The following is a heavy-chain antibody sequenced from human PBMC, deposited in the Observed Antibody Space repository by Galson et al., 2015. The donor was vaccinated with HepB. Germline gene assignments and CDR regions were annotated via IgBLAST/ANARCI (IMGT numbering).Heavy chain of an antibody. CDR2: ISSSSSYT. J-gene: IGHJ4*02. CDR1: GFTFSDYY. V-gene: IGHV3-11*06. CDR3: ARDHVDTPMN. D-gene: IGHD5-18*01. Sequence: SLRLSCAASGFTFSDYYMSWIRQAPGKGLEWISYISSSSSYTKYADSVKGRFTISRDNAKNSLYLQMNSLRAEDTAVYYCARDHVDTPMNWGQGTLVTVSS.